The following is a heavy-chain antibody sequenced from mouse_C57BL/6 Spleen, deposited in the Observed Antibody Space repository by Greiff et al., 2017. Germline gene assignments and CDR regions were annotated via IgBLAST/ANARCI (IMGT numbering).Heavy chain of an antibody. CDR3: AREGRGSSSGFAY. J-gene: IGHJ3*01. D-gene: IGHD1-1*01. Sequence: QVQLQQSGPGLVQPSQSLSITCTVSGFSLTSYGVHWVRQSPGKGLEWLGVIWSGGSTDYNAAFISRLSISKDNSKSQVFFKMNSLQADSTAIYYYAREGRGSSSGFAYWGQGTLVTVSA. CDR1: GFSLTSYG. V-gene: IGHV2-2*01. CDR2: IWSGGST.